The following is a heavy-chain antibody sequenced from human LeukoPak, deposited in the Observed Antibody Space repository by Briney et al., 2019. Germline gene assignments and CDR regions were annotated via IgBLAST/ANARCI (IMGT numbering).Heavy chain of an antibody. CDR1: GFTFSSYA. V-gene: IGHV3-23*01. CDR2: ISGSGGST. D-gene: IGHD3-10*01. Sequence: GSLRLSCAASGFTFSSYAMSWVRQAPGKGLEWVSAISGSGGSTYYADSVKGRFTISRDNSKNTLYLQMNSLRAEDTAVYYCAKVLGYGSGIGYFDYWGQGTLVTVSS. J-gene: IGHJ4*02. CDR3: AKVLGYGSGIGYFDY.